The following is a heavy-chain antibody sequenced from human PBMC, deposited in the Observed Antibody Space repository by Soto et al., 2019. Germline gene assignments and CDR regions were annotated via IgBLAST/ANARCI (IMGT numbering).Heavy chain of an antibody. CDR2: IYYSGST. Sequence: QLQLQESGPGLVKPSETLSLTCTVSGGSISSSSYYWGWIRQPPGKGLEWIGSIYYSGSTYYNPSLKSRVTISVDTSKNQFSLKLSSVTAADTAVYYCARQSWGQYCGGDCYKRAFDIWGQGTMVTVSS. J-gene: IGHJ3*02. CDR3: ARQSWGQYCGGDCYKRAFDI. CDR1: GGSISSSSYY. D-gene: IGHD2-21*01. V-gene: IGHV4-39*01.